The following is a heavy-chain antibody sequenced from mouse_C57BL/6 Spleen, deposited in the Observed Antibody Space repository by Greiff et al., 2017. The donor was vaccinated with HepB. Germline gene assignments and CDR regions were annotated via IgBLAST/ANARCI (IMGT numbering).Heavy chain of an antibody. CDR2: IHPNSGST. CDR3: AREGIYYYPFDY. CDR1: GYTFTSYW. V-gene: IGHV1-64*01. Sequence: QLQQPGAELVKPGASVKLSCKASGYTFTSYWMHWVKQRPGQGLEWIGMIHPNSGSTNYNEKFKSKATLTVDKSSSTAYMQLSSLTSEDSAVYYCAREGIYYYPFDYWGQGTTLTVSS. D-gene: IGHD1-1*01. J-gene: IGHJ2*01.